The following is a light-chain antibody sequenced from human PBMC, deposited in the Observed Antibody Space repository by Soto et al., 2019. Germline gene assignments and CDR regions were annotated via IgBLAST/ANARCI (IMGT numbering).Light chain of an antibody. V-gene: IGLV2-18*02. CDR1: NSDVGFYNR. CDR2: GVN. CDR3: SSYTASSTLV. J-gene: IGLJ3*02. Sequence: QSALTQPPSVSGSPGQSVTIPCTGTNSDVGFYNRVSWYQHPPGTAPKLMIYGVNNRPSGVPDRFSGSKSGNTASLTISGLQAEDEADYYCSSYTASSTLVFGGGTKLTVL.